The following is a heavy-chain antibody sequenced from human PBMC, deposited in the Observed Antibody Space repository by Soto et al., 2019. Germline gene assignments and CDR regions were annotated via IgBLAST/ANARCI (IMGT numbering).Heavy chain of an antibody. D-gene: IGHD3-22*01. V-gene: IGHV3-30*18. J-gene: IGHJ4*02. Sequence: GGSLRLSCAASGFTFSSYGIHWVRQAPGKGLEWVAVISYDGNNKNYADSVKGRFTISRDSSKNTLYLQMDSLRAEDTAIYYCAKDSFYHDSSGFYVFDYWGQGTPVTVSS. CDR3: AKDSFYHDSSGFYVFDY. CDR2: ISYDGNNK. CDR1: GFTFSSYG.